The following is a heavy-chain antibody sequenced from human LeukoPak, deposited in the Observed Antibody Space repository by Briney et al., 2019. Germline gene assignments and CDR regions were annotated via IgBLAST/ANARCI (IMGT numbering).Heavy chain of an antibody. Sequence: GESLKISCKGSGYSFTSYWIGWVRQMPGKGLEWMGIIYPGDSDTRYSPSSQGQVTISADKSISTAYLQWSSLKASDTAMYYCARGYCSSTSCYKFAFDIWGQGTMVTVSS. CDR3: ARGYCSSTSCYKFAFDI. CDR1: GYSFTSYW. CDR2: IYPGDSDT. D-gene: IGHD2-2*02. J-gene: IGHJ3*02. V-gene: IGHV5-51*01.